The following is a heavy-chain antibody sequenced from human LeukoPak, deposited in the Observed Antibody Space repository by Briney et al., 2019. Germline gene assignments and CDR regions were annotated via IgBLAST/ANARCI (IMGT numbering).Heavy chain of an antibody. V-gene: IGHV4-34*01. CDR1: GGSSTGYY. CDR2: INHSGTT. J-gene: IGHJ4*02. D-gene: IGHD6-13*01. CDR3: AGSSNWLPFDH. Sequence: PSETLSLACAVSGGSSTGYYWSWIRQPPGRGLEWIGDINHSGTTNYNPSLKSRVSISVDTSKNEFSLKLSSVTAADTAVYYCAGSSNWLPFDHWGQGALVTVSS.